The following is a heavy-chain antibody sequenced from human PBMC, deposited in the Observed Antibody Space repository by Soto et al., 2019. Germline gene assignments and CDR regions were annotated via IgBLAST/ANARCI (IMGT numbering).Heavy chain of an antibody. CDR1: GGSISAYY. V-gene: IGHV4-59*12. D-gene: IGHD3-16*01. J-gene: IGHJ4*01. Sequence: PSETLSLTGTVPGGSISAYYCSWIRRTPWKGLEYIGYICYTATTNYNSSLRSRVAVSVDMFKNQVSLILSSVTAADTAIYYCARSGHPFGGVVCGHGIPVTVSS. CDR3: ARSGHPFGGVV. CDR2: ICYTATT.